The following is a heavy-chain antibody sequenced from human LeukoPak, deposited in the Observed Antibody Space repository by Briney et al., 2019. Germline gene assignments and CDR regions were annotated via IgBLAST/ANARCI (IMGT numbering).Heavy chain of an antibody. J-gene: IGHJ4*02. Sequence: GESLKISCKGSGYSFASYWIGWVRQMPGKVLEWMGIIYPGDSDTRYSPSFQGQVTISADKSISTAYLQWSSLKASDTAMYYCARQFDYGDYGGGYFDYWGQGTLVTVSS. CDR3: ARQFDYGDYGGGYFDY. D-gene: IGHD4-17*01. V-gene: IGHV5-51*01. CDR2: IYPGDSDT. CDR1: GYSFASYW.